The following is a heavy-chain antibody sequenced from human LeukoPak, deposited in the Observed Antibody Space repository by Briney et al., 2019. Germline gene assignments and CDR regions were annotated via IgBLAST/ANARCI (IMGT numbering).Heavy chain of an antibody. Sequence: ASVKVSCKASGYTFTSYGISWVRQAPGQGLEWMGWISAYNGNTNYAQKLQGRVTMTTDTSTSTAYMELRSLRSDDTAVYYCARIAYSSGWYMFDYWGQGTLVTVSS. CDR2: ISAYNGNT. V-gene: IGHV1-18*01. CDR3: ARIAYSSGWYMFDY. J-gene: IGHJ4*02. CDR1: GYTFTSYG. D-gene: IGHD6-19*01.